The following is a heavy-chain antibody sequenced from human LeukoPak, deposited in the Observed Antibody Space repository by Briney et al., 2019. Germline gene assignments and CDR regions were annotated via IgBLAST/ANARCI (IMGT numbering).Heavy chain of an antibody. Sequence: PGGSLRLSCAASGFTFSSYWMSWVRQAPGKGLEWVANIKQDGSEKYYVDSVKGRFTISRDNAKNSLYLQMNSLRAEDTAVYYCAKESGITIFGVVTDRRYYFDYWGQGTLVTVSS. CDR3: AKESGITIFGVVTDRRYYFDY. CDR2: IKQDGSEK. CDR1: GFTFSSYW. J-gene: IGHJ4*02. V-gene: IGHV3-7*01. D-gene: IGHD3-3*01.